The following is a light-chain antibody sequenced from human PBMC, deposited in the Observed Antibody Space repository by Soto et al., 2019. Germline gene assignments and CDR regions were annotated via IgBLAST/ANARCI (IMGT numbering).Light chain of an antibody. CDR2: EVT. CDR3: SSHAGSINVV. CDR1: SSDVGGYDY. J-gene: IGLJ2*01. V-gene: IGLV2-8*01. Sequence: QLVLTQPPSASGSPGQSVTISCTGTSSDVGGYDYVSWYQQHPGKAPKLMIYEVTKRPSGVPDRFSGSKSGNTASLTVSGLQAEDEADYYCSSHAGSINVVFGGGTQLTVL.